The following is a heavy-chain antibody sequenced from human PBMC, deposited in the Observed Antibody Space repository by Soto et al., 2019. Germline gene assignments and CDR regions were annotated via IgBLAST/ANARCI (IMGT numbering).Heavy chain of an antibody. CDR2: INHSGST. D-gene: IGHD3-10*01. J-gene: IGHJ5*02. CDR3: ARESGSYYDNWFDP. CDR1: GGSFSGYY. V-gene: IGHV4-34*01. Sequence: SETLSLTCAVYGGSFSGYYWSWIRQPPGKGLEWIGEINHSGSTNYNPSLKSRVTISVDTSKNQFSLKLSSVTAADTAVYYCARESGSYYDNWFDPWGQGTLVTVSS.